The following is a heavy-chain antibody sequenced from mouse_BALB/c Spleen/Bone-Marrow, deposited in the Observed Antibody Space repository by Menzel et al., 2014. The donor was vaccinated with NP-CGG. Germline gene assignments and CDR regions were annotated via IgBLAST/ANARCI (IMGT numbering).Heavy chain of an antibody. D-gene: IGHD1-1*01. J-gene: IGHJ2*01. Sequence: EVMLVESGGGLVQPGGSLKLSCAASGFTFSSYGMPWVRQTPDKRLELVATINSNGGSTYYPDSVKGRFTISRDNAKNTLCLQMSSLKSEDTAMYYCARERYYGNGRIFEYWGQGTTLTVSS. V-gene: IGHV5-6-3*01. CDR3: ARERYYGNGRIFEY. CDR1: GFTFSSYG. CDR2: INSNGGST.